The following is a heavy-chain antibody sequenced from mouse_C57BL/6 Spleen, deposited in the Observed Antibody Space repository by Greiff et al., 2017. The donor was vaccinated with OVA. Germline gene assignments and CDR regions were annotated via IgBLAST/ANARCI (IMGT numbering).Heavy chain of an antibody. CDR2: ISNGGGST. Sequence: EVQVVESGGGLVQPGGSLKLSCAASGFTFSDYYMYWVRQTPEKRLEWVAYISNGGGSTYYPDTVKGRFTISRDNAKNTLYLQMSRLKSEDTAMYYCARDGGGYFDVWGTGTTVTVSS. D-gene: IGHD2-3*01. J-gene: IGHJ1*03. CDR1: GFTFSDYY. CDR3: ARDGGGYFDV. V-gene: IGHV5-12*01.